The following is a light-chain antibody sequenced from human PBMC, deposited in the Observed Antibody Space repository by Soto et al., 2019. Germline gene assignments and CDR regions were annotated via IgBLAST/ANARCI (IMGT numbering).Light chain of an antibody. CDR1: SSDVGGYNH. J-gene: IGLJ3*02. CDR2: EVS. CDR3: TSYTSTRTWV. Sequence: QSALTQPASVSGSPGQSIAISCTGTSSDVGGYNHVSWYQQHPGKVPKLMIYEVSNRPSGVSNRFSGSKSGDSASLTISGLQPEDEANYYCTSYTSTRTWVFGGGTKLTVL. V-gene: IGLV2-14*01.